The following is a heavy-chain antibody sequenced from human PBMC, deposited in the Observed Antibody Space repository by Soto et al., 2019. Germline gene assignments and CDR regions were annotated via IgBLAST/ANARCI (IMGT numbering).Heavy chain of an antibody. J-gene: IGHJ4*02. CDR1: GFSFSDYF. CDR2: INPSGGST. D-gene: IGHD4-17*01. V-gene: IGHV1-46*01. Sequence: GASVKVSCKASGFSFSDYFMPWVRQAPGQGLEWMGIINPSGGSTSYAQKFQGRVTMTRDTSTSTVYMELSSLRSEDTAVYYCARAIRMTTVTATDYWGQGTLVTVSS. CDR3: ARAIRMTTVTATDY.